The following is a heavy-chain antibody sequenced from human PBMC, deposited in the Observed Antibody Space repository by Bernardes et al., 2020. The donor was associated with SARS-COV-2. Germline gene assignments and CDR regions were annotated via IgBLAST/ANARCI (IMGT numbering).Heavy chain of an antibody. V-gene: IGHV4-59*01. CDR3: ARAACSSTSCYQFDP. Sequence: SETLSLTCTVSGGSISTYYWSWIRQPPGKGLEWIGSLHYSGSTSYSPSLKSRVTISVDTSENQLSLKVNAVTAADTAVCDCARAACSSTSCYQFDPWGQGTLVTVSS. CDR2: LHYSGST. CDR1: GGSISTYY. D-gene: IGHD2-2*01. J-gene: IGHJ5*02.